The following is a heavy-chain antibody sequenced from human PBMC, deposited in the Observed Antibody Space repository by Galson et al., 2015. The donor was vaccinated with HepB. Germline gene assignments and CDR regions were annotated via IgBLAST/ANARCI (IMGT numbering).Heavy chain of an antibody. CDR3: ARSWNRVLDY. D-gene: IGHD1/OR15-1a*01. V-gene: IGHV3-74*01. CDR2: IDKDGST. J-gene: IGHJ4*02. Sequence: PRLSCAASGFTFSSSWMHWVRQAPGKGLVWVARIDKDGSTVYADFVKGRFTTTRDNAKNTVTLQMNSLRADDTAVYFCARSWNRVLDYWGQGTMVTVSS. CDR1: GFTFSSSW.